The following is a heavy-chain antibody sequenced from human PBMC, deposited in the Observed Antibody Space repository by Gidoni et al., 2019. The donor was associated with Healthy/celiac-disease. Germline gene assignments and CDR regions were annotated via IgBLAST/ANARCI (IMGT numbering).Heavy chain of an antibody. CDR1: GGSISSYY. D-gene: IGHD4-4*01. V-gene: IGHV4-59*01. CDR3: ARAYHYSKGWFDP. CDR2: IYYSGSP. Sequence: QVQLQESGPGLVKPSETLSLTCTVSGGSISSYYWSWIRQPPGKGLEWIGYIYYSGSPNYNPSLKSRVTISVDTSKNQFSLKLSSVTAADTAVYYCARAYHYSKGWFDPWGQGTLVTVSS. J-gene: IGHJ5*02.